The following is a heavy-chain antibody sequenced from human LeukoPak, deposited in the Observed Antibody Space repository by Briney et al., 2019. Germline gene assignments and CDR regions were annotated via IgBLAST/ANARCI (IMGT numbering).Heavy chain of an antibody. CDR1: GGTFSSYA. CDR2: IIPIFGTA. D-gene: IGHD3-9*01. Sequence: ASVKVSCKASGGTFSSYAISWVRQAPGQGLEWMGGIIPIFGTANYAQKFQGRVTITADESTSTAYMELSSLRSEDTAVYYCARDGRMGSNVRYFDWSHYYYMDVWGKGTTVTVSS. J-gene: IGHJ6*03. CDR3: ARDGRMGSNVRYFDWSHYYYMDV. V-gene: IGHV1-69*13.